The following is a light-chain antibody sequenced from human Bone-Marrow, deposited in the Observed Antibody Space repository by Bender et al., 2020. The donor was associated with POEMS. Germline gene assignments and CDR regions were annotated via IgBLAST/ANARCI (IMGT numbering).Light chain of an antibody. V-gene: IGLV3-25*03. CDR3: QSVDTSANYRI. CDR1: ELANQY. Sequence: SYELTQPPSVSVSPGQTARITCSGDELANQYGYWYQQKAGQAPVVVIYKDTERPSGIPERFSGSISGTMATLTISGVQAEDEADYYCQSVDTSANYRIFGGGTKLTVL. CDR2: KDT. J-gene: IGLJ2*01.